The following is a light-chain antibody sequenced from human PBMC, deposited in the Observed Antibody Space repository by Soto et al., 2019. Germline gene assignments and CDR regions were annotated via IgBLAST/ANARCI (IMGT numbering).Light chain of an antibody. CDR2: AAS. J-gene: IGKJ2*03. CDR1: QGINTY. CDR3: QQAYITPYS. Sequence: DIQVTQSPASLSASVGDRVTITCRTSQGINTYLNWYQQKSGEAPRLLIAASDLESGVPSRFSGSGSGTDFTLTISGLRPEDFATYYCQQAYITPYSFSQGTKLEI. V-gene: IGKV1-39*01.